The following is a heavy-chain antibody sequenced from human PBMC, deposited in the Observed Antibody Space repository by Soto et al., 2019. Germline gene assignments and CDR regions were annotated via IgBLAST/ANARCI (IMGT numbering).Heavy chain of an antibody. Sequence: SETLSLTCAVSGASITSSSYNWGWIRQSPGKGLEWIGSIYYSGSTYHNPSLKGRVTLSVDTSKNQFSLNLSSVTAADTAVYYCARESLLLYFGEKGGYFDFWGQGTLVTVSS. D-gene: IGHD3-10*01. CDR1: GASITSSSYN. CDR3: ARESLLLYFGEKGGYFDF. CDR2: IYYSGST. V-gene: IGHV4-39*02. J-gene: IGHJ4*02.